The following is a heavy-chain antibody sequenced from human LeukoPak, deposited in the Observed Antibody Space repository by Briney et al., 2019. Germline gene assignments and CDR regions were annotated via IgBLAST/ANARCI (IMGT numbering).Heavy chain of an antibody. Sequence: GGTLRLSCVASGFTFSYYDMSWVRQTPGKGLEWVSTLSDSGSKAYYADSVKGRFTISRDNAQNTLYLQIHSLRADDTAVYYCAKAAAYFPTDYWGQGTRVIVSS. CDR1: GFTFSYYD. D-gene: IGHD2-21*01. V-gene: IGHV3-23*01. CDR3: AKAAAYFPTDY. J-gene: IGHJ4*02. CDR2: LSDSGSKA.